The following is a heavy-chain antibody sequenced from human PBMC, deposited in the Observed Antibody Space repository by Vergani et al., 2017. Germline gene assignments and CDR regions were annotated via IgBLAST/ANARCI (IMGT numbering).Heavy chain of an antibody. CDR1: GFTFDDYA. J-gene: IGHJ3*02. CDR3: AKGLARYSSSSVAFDI. CDR2: ISWNSGSI. D-gene: IGHD6-6*01. Sequence: EVQLVESGGGLVQPGRSLRLSCAASGFTFDDYAMHWVRQAPGKGLEWVSGISWNSGSIGYADAVKGRFTISRDNAKNSLYLQMNRLRAEDTALYYCAKGLARYSSSSVAFDIWGQGTMVTVSS. V-gene: IGHV3-9*01.